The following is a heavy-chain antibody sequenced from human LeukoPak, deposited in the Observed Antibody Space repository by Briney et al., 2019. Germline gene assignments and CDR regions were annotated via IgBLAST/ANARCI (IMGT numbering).Heavy chain of an antibody. V-gene: IGHV4-59*01. J-gene: IGHJ4*02. D-gene: IGHD5-18*01. CDR2: IYYSGST. Sequence: SETLSLTCTVSGGSISSYYWSWIRQPPGKGLEWIGYIYYSGSTNYNPSLKSRVTISVDTSKNQFSLKLSSVTAADTAVYYCARFDTAMVTHRGQGTLVTVSS. CDR3: ARFDTAMVTH. CDR1: GGSISSYY.